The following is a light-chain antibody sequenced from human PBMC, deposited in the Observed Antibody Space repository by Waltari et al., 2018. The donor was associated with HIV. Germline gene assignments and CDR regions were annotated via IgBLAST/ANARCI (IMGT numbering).Light chain of an antibody. Sequence: DIQLTQSPSFLSASIGARVTITSRAAQGIGSSLAWYQAKPGRAPKLLVYSASILQAGVPLRFGGSGSGTEFTLTVSSLQPEDFAAYYCQQYDTYPLTFGGGTKGEIK. CDR1: QGIGSS. J-gene: IGKJ4*01. CDR2: SAS. CDR3: QQYDTYPLT. V-gene: IGKV1-9*01.